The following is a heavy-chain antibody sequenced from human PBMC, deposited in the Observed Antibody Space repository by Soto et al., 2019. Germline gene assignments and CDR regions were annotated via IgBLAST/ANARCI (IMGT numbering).Heavy chain of an antibody. CDR3: ARARPSSNRYFDY. V-gene: IGHV3-72*01. Sequence: EVQLVESGGGLVQPGGSLRLSCAASGFTFSDHYMDWVRQAPGKGLEWVGRSRDKANSYTTEYAASVKGRFTISRDYSESSPYLQMNSLKTEYTAVYYCARARPSSNRYFDYWCQGTLVTVSS. CDR1: GFTFSDHY. J-gene: IGHJ4*02. CDR2: SRDKANSYTT. D-gene: IGHD4-4*01.